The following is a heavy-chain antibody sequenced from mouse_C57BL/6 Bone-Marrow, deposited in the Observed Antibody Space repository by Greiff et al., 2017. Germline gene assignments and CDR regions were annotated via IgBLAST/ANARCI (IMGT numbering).Heavy chain of an antibody. CDR2: ISSGSSTI. D-gene: IGHD2-4*01. CDR3: ARGPYDYDKAWFAY. V-gene: IGHV5-17*01. Sequence: EVQGVESGGGLVKPGGSLKLSCAASGFTFSDYGMHWVRQAPEKGLEWVAYISSGSSTIYYADTVKGRFTISRDNAKNTLFLQMTSLRSEDTAMYYCARGPYDYDKAWFAYWGQGTLVTVSA. CDR1: GFTFSDYG. J-gene: IGHJ3*01.